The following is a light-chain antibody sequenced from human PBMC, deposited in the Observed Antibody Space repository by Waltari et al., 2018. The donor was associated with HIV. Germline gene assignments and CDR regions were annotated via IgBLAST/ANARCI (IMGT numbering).Light chain of an antibody. J-gene: IGLJ2*01. CDR2: QDT. CDR3: QAWDSTVAV. Sequence: SYELTQPPSLSVSPGQTASIPCSGNKLDNQYVCWYHRRPGQSPVLVIYQDTKRPSDIPERFSGSSSGDTATLTISETQTVDEGDYYCQAWDSTVAVFGGGTRLTVL. CDR1: KLDNQY. V-gene: IGLV3-1*01.